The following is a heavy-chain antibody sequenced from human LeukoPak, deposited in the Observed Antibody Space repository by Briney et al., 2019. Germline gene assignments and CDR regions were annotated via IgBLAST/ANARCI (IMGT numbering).Heavy chain of an antibody. Sequence: ASVKVSCKTSGYTFTGYYMHWVRQAPGQGLEWMAWINPNSGATNYAQKFQGRVTMTRDTSISTVYMELSRLTSDDTAVYYCARLAAAGTPNDYWGQGTLVTVS. J-gene: IGHJ4*02. CDR1: GYTFTGYY. CDR3: ARLAAAGTPNDY. V-gene: IGHV1-2*02. D-gene: IGHD6-13*01. CDR2: INPNSGAT.